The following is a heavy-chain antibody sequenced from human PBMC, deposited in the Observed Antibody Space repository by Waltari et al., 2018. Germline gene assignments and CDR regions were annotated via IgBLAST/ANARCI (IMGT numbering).Heavy chain of an antibody. J-gene: IGHJ4*02. D-gene: IGHD6-6*01. CDR1: DYSINSGYF. CDR3: ARQGTSSSFYFDF. CDR2: ISHSGGP. Sequence: QVQLQESGPGLVRPSETLSLSCAVSDYSINSGYFWVWIRQPPGKGLEWIGTISHSGGPYSHPSFKGRVIMSVDTSKNQFSLKMTSVTAADTALYYCARQGTSSSFYFDFWGRGTLVIVSS. V-gene: IGHV4-38-2*01.